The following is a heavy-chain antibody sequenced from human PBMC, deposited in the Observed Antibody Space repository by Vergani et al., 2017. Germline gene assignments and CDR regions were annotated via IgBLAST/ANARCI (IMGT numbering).Heavy chain of an antibody. CDR3: ARDGGGSITGTTFNY. V-gene: IGHV1-2*04. D-gene: IGHD1-20*01. CDR2: INPNSGGT. J-gene: IGHJ4*02. CDR1: GYTFTGYY. Sequence: QVQLVQSGAEVKKPGASVKVSCKASGYTFTGYYMHWVRQAPGQGLEWMGWINPNSGGTNYAQKFQGWVTMTRDTSISTAYMELSRLRSDDTAVYYGARDGGGSITGTTFNYWGQGTLSPSPQ.